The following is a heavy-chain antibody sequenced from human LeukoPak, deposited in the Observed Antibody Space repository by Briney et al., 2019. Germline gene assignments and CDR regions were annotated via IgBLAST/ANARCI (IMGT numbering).Heavy chain of an antibody. CDR1: GYTFTSYA. Sequence: ASVKVSCKASGYTFTSYAINWVRRATGQGLEWMGWMNPNSGNASYAQKFQGRVTITTNTSISTAYMELSSLRSEDTAAYYCARVDSSGYYFVYWGQGTLVTVSS. V-gene: IGHV1-8*01. CDR2: MNPNSGNA. CDR3: ARVDSSGYYFVY. D-gene: IGHD3-22*01. J-gene: IGHJ4*02.